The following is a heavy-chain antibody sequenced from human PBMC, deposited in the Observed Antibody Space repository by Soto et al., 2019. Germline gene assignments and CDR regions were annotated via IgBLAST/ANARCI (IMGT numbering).Heavy chain of an antibody. CDR3: ARGGGASGWIHLWDYYFGY. Sequence: QVQLVESGGGVVQPGRSLRLSCAASGFTFSSYAMHWVRQAPGKGLEWVAVISYDGSNKYYADSVKGRFTISRDNSMNTRYLHMNSLRAEDKAVYYCARGGGASGWIHLWDYYFGYWGQGTLVTVSA. CDR1: GFTFSSYA. CDR2: ISYDGSNK. J-gene: IGHJ4*02. V-gene: IGHV3-30-3*01. D-gene: IGHD5-18*01.